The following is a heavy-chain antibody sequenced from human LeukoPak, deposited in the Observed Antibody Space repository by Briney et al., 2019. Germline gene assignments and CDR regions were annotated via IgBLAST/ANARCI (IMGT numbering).Heavy chain of an antibody. Sequence: GGSLRLSCAASGFTFSSYSMNWVRQAPGKGLEWVSYISSSSTIYYADSVKGRFTISRDNAKNSLYLQMNSLRAEDTAVYYCARDFGDYSYYYYMDVWGKGTTVTVSS. CDR2: ISSSSTI. CDR3: ARDFGDYSYYYYMDV. V-gene: IGHV3-48*01. J-gene: IGHJ6*03. D-gene: IGHD4-17*01. CDR1: GFTFSSYS.